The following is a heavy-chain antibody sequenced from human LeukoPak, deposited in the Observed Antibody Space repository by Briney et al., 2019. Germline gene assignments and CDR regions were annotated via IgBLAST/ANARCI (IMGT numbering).Heavy chain of an antibody. V-gene: IGHV4-4*02. CDR3: AREGRNGGNFQYYFDY. CDR2: IYHDGNT. CDR1: GGSISRSLW. Sequence: KPSGTLSLTCSVSGGSISRSLWCGWVRQPPGKGLEWIGTIYHDGNTDYNPSLKSRVTISVDKSKNQLSLKLTSVTAADTAVYYCAREGRNGGNFQYYFDYWGQGTLVTVSS. D-gene: IGHD4-23*01. J-gene: IGHJ4*02.